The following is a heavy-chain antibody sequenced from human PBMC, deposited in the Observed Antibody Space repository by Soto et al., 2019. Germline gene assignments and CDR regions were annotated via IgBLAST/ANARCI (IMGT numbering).Heavy chain of an antibody. CDR3: ARGVWSGSYVGADAFDM. Sequence: EASMKVSCKGSGYTLTGYYIHLVRQAPGQGLEGLGWMNPYSGAKTYAQKFQGAFTMTRETSISTAYMELSRLRSDDTAVYYCARGVWSGSYVGADAFDMWGQGTMVTVSS. D-gene: IGHD3-3*01. CDR1: GYTLTGYY. V-gene: IGHV1-2*02. CDR2: MNPYSGAK. J-gene: IGHJ3*02.